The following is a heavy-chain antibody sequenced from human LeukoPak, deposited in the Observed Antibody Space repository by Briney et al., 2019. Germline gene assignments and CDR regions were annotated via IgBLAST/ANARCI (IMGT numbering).Heavy chain of an antibody. CDR1: GGSFSGYY. Sequence: SETLSLTCAVYGGSFSGYYWSWIRQSPGKGLEWIGEINHSGSTNYNPSLKSRVTISVDTSKNQFSLKLSSVTAADTAVYYCARGTRIAAGGSFDYWGQGTLVTVSS. J-gene: IGHJ4*02. CDR2: INHSGST. D-gene: IGHD6-25*01. V-gene: IGHV4-34*01. CDR3: ARGTRIAAGGSFDY.